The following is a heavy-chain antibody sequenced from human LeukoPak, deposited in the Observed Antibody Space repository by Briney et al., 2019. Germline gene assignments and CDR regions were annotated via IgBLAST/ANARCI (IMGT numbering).Heavy chain of an antibody. J-gene: IGHJ5*02. Sequence: GESLKISCKGSGYSFSGYWIGWVRQMPGKGLEWMGITFPGDSDTRYSPSFQGQVTISADKSISTAYLQWRSLRASDTAVYYCARQPGSGAWGQGTLVTVSS. D-gene: IGHD1-14*01. CDR3: ARQPGSGA. CDR1: GYSFSGYW. V-gene: IGHV5-51*01. CDR2: TFPGDSDT.